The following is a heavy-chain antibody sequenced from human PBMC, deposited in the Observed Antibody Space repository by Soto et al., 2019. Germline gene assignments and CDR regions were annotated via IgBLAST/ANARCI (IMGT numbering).Heavy chain of an antibody. Sequence: GGSLRLSCAASGFTFSSYSMNWVRQAPGKGLEWVSYISSSSSTIYYADSVKGRFTISRDNAKNSLYLQMNSLRAEDTAVYYCARGPLLLSAGNYFDYWGQGTLVTVSS. CDR3: ARGPLLLSAGNYFDY. CDR2: ISSSSSTI. D-gene: IGHD3-22*01. CDR1: GFTFSSYS. J-gene: IGHJ4*02. V-gene: IGHV3-48*01.